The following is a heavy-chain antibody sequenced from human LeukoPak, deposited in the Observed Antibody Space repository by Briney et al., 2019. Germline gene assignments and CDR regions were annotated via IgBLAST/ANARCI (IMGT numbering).Heavy chain of an antibody. J-gene: IGHJ4*02. CDR2: IHHVGST. CDR1: GGSISSGTFF. CDR3: ARDPQGDYSNC. Sequence: PSETLSPTCTVSGGSISSGTFFWAWIRQPPGKGLEWIGSIHHVGSTYYNPSLRSRVTMSLDTSKHQFSLRLSSVTAADTAVYYCARDPQGDYSNCWGQGTLVTVSS. D-gene: IGHD4-17*01. V-gene: IGHV4-39*02.